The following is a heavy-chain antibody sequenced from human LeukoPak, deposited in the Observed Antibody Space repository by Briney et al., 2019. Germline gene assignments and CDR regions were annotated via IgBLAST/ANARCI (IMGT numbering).Heavy chain of an antibody. D-gene: IGHD4-17*01. V-gene: IGHV3-30*04. J-gene: IGHJ4*02. CDR1: GLTFSSYA. CDR3: ARPPYGDYDNFDY. Sequence: GGSWRLSCAASGLTFSSYAMHWVRQAPGKGLEWVAVISYDGSNKYYADSVKGRFTISRDNSKNTLYLQMNSLRAEDTAVYYCARPPYGDYDNFDYWGQGTLVTVSS. CDR2: ISYDGSNK.